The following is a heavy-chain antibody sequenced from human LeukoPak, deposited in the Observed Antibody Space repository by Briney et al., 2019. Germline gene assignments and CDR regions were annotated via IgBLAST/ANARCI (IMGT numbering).Heavy chain of an antibody. V-gene: IGHV4-59*01. CDR2: IYFIGGT. Sequence: SETLSLTCTVSGGSISGYYWSWIRQPPGRGLEWIGHIYFIGGTNYNPPLKSRVTISGDTSNNQFSLKLTSVTAADTAMYYCARSSNSRFDPWGQGTLVTVSS. CDR3: ARSSNSRFDP. CDR1: GGSISGYY. J-gene: IGHJ5*02. D-gene: IGHD5-18*01.